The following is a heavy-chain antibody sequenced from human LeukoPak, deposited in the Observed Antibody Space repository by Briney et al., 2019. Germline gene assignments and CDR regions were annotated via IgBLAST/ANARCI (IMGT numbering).Heavy chain of an antibody. Sequence: GGSLRLSCAASRFTFSSYGMHWVRQAPGKGLGWVADIWFDGKNEHFADSVKGRFTISRDNSKNTMYLQINSLRAEDTAVYYCARDRHCANGVCHSPPGMDVWSQGTTVTVSS. CDR2: IWFDGKNE. D-gene: IGHD2-8*01. CDR3: ARDRHCANGVCHSPPGMDV. J-gene: IGHJ6*02. CDR1: RFTFSSYG. V-gene: IGHV3-33*01.